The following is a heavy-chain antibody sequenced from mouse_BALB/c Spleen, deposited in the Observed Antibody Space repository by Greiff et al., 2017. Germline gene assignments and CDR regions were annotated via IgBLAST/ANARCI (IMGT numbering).Heavy chain of an antibody. V-gene: IGHV5-9-4*01. CDR3: ARDLGSAMDY. CDR2: ISSGGSYT. CDR1: GFTFSSYA. Sequence: EVNVVESGGGLVKPGGSLKLSCAASGFTFSSYAMSWVRQSPEKRLEWVAEISSGGSYTYYPDTVTGRFTISRDNAKNTLYLEMSSLRSEDTAMYYCARDLGSAMDYWGQGTSVTVSS. J-gene: IGHJ4*01.